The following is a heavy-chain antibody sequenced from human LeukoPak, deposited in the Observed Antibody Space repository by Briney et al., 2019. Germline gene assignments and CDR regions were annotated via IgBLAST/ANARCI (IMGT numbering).Heavy chain of an antibody. J-gene: IGHJ4*02. V-gene: IGHV1-8*01. Sequence: ASVTLSFTSSGYTFTIYDIYWVRQAPGHGLEWMGWMNSNRGNTYYAQKFQGSVTMTRNTSISTAYMELSSLRSEETAVYCCGRGGISGQGFDKWGQGTLVAVSS. CDR1: GYTFTIYD. CDR2: MNSNRGNT. CDR3: GRGGISGQGFDK. D-gene: IGHD6-19*01.